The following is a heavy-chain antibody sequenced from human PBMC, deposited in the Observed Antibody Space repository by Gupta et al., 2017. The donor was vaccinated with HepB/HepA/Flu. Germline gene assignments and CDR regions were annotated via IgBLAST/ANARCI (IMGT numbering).Heavy chain of an antibody. Sequence: QVRLLESGGGVFQPGRSLRPSLAASGFTFSSYGMNWVRQAPGKGLGWVAVISYDGSNKYYADSVKGGFTISRDNSKNTLYLQMNSLRAEDTAVYYCARAFWSGYYDNWFDPWGQGTLVTVSS. CDR3: ARAFWSGYYDNWFDP. CDR1: GFTFSSYG. V-gene: IGHV3-30*03. J-gene: IGHJ5*02. CDR2: ISYDGSNK. D-gene: IGHD3-3*01.